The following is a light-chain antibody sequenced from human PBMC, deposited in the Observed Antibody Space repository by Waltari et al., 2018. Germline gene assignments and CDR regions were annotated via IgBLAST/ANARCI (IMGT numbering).Light chain of an antibody. CDR1: QSVGTY. CDR3: QQRRNWPLT. V-gene: IGKV3-11*01. J-gene: IGKJ4*01. Sequence: EIVLTQSPAILSFSPGESATLSCRASQSVGTYLAWYQQRPGQSPRLLIYDASYRATGIPARFSGSGSETDFTLTSSSLQPEDFAVYYCQQRRNWPLTFGGGTRVQI. CDR2: DAS.